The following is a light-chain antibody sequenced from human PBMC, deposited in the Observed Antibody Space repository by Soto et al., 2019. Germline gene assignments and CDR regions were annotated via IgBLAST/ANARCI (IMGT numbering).Light chain of an antibody. CDR3: QQYGGSPQT. V-gene: IGKV3-20*01. CDR2: GAS. Sequence: EIVLTQSPGTLALSPGEGATLSCRAIQSVSKYLAWYQQKPGQAPRLLIYGASSRATGIPDSFSGSGSGTDFTLTISRLEPEDFAVYYWQQYGGSPQTFGQGTKVEIK. J-gene: IGKJ1*01. CDR1: QSVSKY.